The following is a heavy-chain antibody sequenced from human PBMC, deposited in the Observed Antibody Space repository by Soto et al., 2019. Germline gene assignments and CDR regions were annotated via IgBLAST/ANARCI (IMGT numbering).Heavy chain of an antibody. V-gene: IGHV5-51*01. CDR3: TTWRSSSWFDY. CDR1: GYSFSTYS. J-gene: IGHJ4*02. D-gene: IGHD6-13*01. Sequence: PGESLKISCKGSGYSFSTYSIGWVRQMPGKGLEWMGNIFSSDSYARYSPSFQGQVTISVDRSISTAYLQWSSLKASDTAMYYCTTWRSSSWFDYWGQGTQVTGSS. CDR2: IFSSDSYA.